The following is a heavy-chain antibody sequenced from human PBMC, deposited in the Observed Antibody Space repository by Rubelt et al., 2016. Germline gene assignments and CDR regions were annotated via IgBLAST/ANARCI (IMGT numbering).Heavy chain of an antibody. J-gene: IGHJ5*02. CDR1: GYTFTGYY. CDR3: ARSPRYDFEDNWFDP. D-gene: IGHD3-3*01. V-gene: IGHV1-46*01. Sequence: QVQLVQSGAEVKKPGASVKVSCKASGYTFTGYYMHWVRQAPGQGLEWMGWINPNSGGSTSYAQNFQGRVTRTRDTSTSTVYMELSSLRSEDTAVYYCARSPRYDFEDNWFDPWGQGTLVTVSS. CDR2: INPNSGGST.